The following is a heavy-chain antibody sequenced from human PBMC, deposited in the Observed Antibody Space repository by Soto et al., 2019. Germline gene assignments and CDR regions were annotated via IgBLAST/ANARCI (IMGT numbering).Heavy chain of an antibody. D-gene: IGHD3-10*01. CDR2: LNAAASFT. V-gene: IGHV3-74*01. J-gene: IGHJ6*04. CDR3: AIDLSGRGDV. CDR1: EFTFSSYW. Sequence: PARSLRLSCVASEFTFSSYWMHWVRQLPAKGLVWVSRLNAAASFTTYADSVKGRFTISRDNAKKTLYLQMNSLRAGDTALYYCAIDLSGRGDVSGTGTTVTVSS.